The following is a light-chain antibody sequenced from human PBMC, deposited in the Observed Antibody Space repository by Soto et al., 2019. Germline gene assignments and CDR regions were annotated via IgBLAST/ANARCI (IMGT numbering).Light chain of an antibody. J-gene: IGLJ1*01. Sequence: QSVLTQPASVSGSPGQSITISCSGTNTDVGAYDYVSWYQQHPGKAPKLILYDVINRPSGVSDRFSGSKSGNTASLTISGLLAEDEAEYFCSSYSTISNLVFGTGTKLTVL. V-gene: IGLV2-14*03. CDR2: DVI. CDR1: NTDVGAYDY. CDR3: SSYSTISNLV.